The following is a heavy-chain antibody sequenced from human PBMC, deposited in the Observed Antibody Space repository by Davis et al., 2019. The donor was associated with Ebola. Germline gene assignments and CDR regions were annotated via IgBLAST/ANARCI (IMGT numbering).Heavy chain of an antibody. J-gene: IGHJ4*02. Sequence: ASVLVPCKASGYTFTNYDISGVRQAPGQGLEWMGWISTYNGNTKYAQNLQGRVTMTTDTSTSTAYMELRSLRSDDTAVYYCARDPELSDYWGQGTLVIVSS. D-gene: IGHD1-26*01. CDR2: ISTYNGNT. V-gene: IGHV1-18*04. CDR3: ARDPELSDY. CDR1: GYTFTNYD.